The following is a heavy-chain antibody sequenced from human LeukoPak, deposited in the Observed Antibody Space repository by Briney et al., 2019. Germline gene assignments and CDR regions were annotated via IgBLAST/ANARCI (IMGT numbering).Heavy chain of an antibody. J-gene: IGHJ3*02. CDR2: ISSSSSYT. CDR3: AREGYGDYVYAFDI. Sequence: SGGSLRLSCAASGFTFSDYYMSWIRQAPGKGLEWVSYISSSSSYTNHADSVKGRFTISRDNAKNSLYLQMNSLRAEDTAVYYCAREGYGDYVYAFDIWGQGTMVTVSS. CDR1: GFTFSDYY. D-gene: IGHD4-17*01. V-gene: IGHV3-11*05.